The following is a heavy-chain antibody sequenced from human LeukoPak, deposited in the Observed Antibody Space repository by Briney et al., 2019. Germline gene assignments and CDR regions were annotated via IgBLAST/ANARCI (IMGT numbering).Heavy chain of an antibody. V-gene: IGHV3-21*04. CDR2: ISSSSSYI. CDR3: AKDISYDSSGPLDY. Sequence: GGSLRLSCAASGFTFSSYSMNWVRQAPGKGLGWVSSISSSSSYIYYADSVKGRFTISRDNAKNSLYLQMNSLRAEDTALYYCAKDISYDSSGPLDYWGQGTLVTVSS. J-gene: IGHJ4*02. CDR1: GFTFSSYS. D-gene: IGHD3-22*01.